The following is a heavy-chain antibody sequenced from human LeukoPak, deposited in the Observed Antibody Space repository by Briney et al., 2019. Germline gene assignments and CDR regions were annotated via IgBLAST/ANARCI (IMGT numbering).Heavy chain of an antibody. V-gene: IGHV1-18*01. CDR3: ARDLPNIVVVPAADRNWYFDL. CDR1: GYTFTSYG. D-gene: IGHD2-2*01. CDR2: ISAYNGNT. Sequence: GASVKVSCKASGYTFTSYGISWVRQAPGQGLEWMGWISAYNGNTNYAQKLQGRVTMTTDTSTSTAYMELRSLRSDDTAVYYCARDLPNIVVVPAADRNWYFDLWGRGTLVTVSS. J-gene: IGHJ2*01.